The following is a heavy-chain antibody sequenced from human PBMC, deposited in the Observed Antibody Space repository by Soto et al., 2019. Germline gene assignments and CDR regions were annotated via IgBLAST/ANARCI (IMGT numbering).Heavy chain of an antibody. CDR2: IYWDDDK. V-gene: IGHV2-5*02. D-gene: IGHD3-22*01. CDR1: GFSISTSGEG. CDR3: AHSLWLGYKAWFDP. J-gene: IGHJ5*02. Sequence: QITLKESGPTRVKPTQTLTLTCTLSGFSISTSGEGVGWIRQPPGKALEWLALIYWDDDKRYSPSLQTRLTITKDTSKNQVVLIMTNMDPVDTATYYCAHSLWLGYKAWFDPWGQGILVTVSS.